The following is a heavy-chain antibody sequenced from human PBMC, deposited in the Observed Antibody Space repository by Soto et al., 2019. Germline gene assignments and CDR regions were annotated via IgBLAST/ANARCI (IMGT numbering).Heavy chain of an antibody. V-gene: IGHV4-31*03. Sequence: SETLSLTCTVSGGSISRGGYYWSWIRQHPGKGLEWGGYIYYRGSTYYNPSLKSRVTISVDTSKNQFSLKLSSVTAADTAVYYCARSIESGYDLIYYFDYWGQGTLVTVSS. CDR2: IYYRGST. CDR1: GGSISRGGYY. J-gene: IGHJ4*02. CDR3: ARSIESGYDLIYYFDY. D-gene: IGHD5-12*01.